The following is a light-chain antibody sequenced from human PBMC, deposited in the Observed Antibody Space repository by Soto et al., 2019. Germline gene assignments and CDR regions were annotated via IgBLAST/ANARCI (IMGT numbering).Light chain of an antibody. CDR3: SSYTNNAPIAV. V-gene: IGLV2-14*01. CDR2: EVT. Sequence: QSVLTQPASVSGSPGQSITISCAGTRNDIGLYNYVSWYHQPPGEAPKLLIYEVTNRPSGISHRFSGSKAGNTASLTISGLQGEDEGDYYCSSYTNNAPIAVLGGGTK. CDR1: RNDIGLYNY. J-gene: IGLJ3*02.